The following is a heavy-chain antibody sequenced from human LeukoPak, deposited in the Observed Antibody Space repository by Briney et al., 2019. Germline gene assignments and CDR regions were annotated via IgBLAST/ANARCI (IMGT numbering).Heavy chain of an antibody. V-gene: IGHV4-59*01. CDR3: ARVGYESSGYYYFDY. CDR2: IYYSGST. Sequence: SETLSLTCTVSGGSISSYYWSWIRQPPGKGLEWIGYIYYSGSTNYNPSLKSRVTISVDTSKNQFSLKLSSVTAADTAVYYCARVGYESSGYYYFDYWGQGTLVTVSS. J-gene: IGHJ4*02. CDR1: GGSISSYY. D-gene: IGHD3-22*01.